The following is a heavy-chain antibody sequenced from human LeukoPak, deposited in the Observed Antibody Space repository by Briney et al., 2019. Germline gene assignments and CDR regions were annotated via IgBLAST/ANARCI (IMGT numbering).Heavy chain of an antibody. J-gene: IGHJ4*02. CDR3: AKVGQQLARYYFDY. CDR2: ISYDGSNK. CDR1: GFTFSSYG. D-gene: IGHD6-13*01. Sequence: GGSLRLSCAASGFTFSSYGMHWVRQAPGKGLEWVAVISYDGSNKYYADSVKGRFTISRDNSKNTLYLQMNSLRAEDTAVYYCAKVGQQLARYYFDYWGQGTLVTVSS. V-gene: IGHV3-30*18.